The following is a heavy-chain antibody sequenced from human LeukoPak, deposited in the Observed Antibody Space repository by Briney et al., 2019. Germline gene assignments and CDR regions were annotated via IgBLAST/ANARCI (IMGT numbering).Heavy chain of an antibody. CDR2: IYPGDSDT. Sequence: GESLKISCQGSGYSFTTYWIGWVRQMPGKGLEWMGIIYPGDSDTRYSPSFQGQVTISADKSISTAYLQWNSLKASDTAMYYCARQGSGYSPTYYYYMDVWGKGTTVTISS. CDR1: GYSFTTYW. J-gene: IGHJ6*03. CDR3: ARQGSGYSPTYYYYMDV. D-gene: IGHD5-18*01. V-gene: IGHV5-51*01.